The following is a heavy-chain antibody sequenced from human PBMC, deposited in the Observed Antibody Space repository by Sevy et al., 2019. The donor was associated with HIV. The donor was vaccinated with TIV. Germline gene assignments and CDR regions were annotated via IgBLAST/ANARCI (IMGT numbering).Heavy chain of an antibody. CDR2: FYSDDIT. J-gene: IGHJ4*02. D-gene: IGHD1-7*01. V-gene: IGHV3-53*01. CDR3: ARSLELTTPIDY. Sequence: GGSLRLSCAASGFTVSSNYMYWVRQAPGKGLEWVSVFYSDDITHYADPVKGRFTISRDNSRNTLYLQMNSLRVDDTAVYYCARSLELTTPIDYWGQGTLVTVSS. CDR1: GFTVSSNY.